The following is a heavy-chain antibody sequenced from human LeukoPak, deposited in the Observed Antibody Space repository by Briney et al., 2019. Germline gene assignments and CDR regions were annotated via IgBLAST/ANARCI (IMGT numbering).Heavy chain of an antibody. J-gene: IGHJ4*02. CDR3: ARWVGIAVAGPKGPFDY. Sequence: SQTLSLTCAISGDSVSSNSAAWNWIRQSPSRGLEWLGRTYYRSKWYNDYAVSVESRITINPDTSKNQFSLQLNSVTPEDTAVYYCARWVGIAVAGPKGPFDYWGQGTLVTVSS. CDR2: TYYRSKWYN. V-gene: IGHV6-1*01. D-gene: IGHD6-19*01. CDR1: GDSVSSNSAA.